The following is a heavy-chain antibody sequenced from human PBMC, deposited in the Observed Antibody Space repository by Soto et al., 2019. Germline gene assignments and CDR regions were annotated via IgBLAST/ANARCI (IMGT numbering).Heavy chain of an antibody. Sequence: GGSLRLSCAAPGFTFSSYAMHWVRQAPGKGLEWVAVISYDGSNKYYADSVKGRFTISRDNSKNTLYLQMNSLRAEDTAVYYCAREGYDSSGPRFDYWGQGTLVTVSS. V-gene: IGHV3-30-3*01. CDR1: GFTFSSYA. CDR3: AREGYDSSGPRFDY. CDR2: ISYDGSNK. D-gene: IGHD3-22*01. J-gene: IGHJ4*02.